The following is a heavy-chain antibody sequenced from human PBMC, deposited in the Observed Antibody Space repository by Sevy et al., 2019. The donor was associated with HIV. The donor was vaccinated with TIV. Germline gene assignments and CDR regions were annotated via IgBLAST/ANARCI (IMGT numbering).Heavy chain of an antibody. J-gene: IGHJ6*02. CDR3: ARVRGTISPYYYFGMDV. D-gene: IGHD3-16*01. V-gene: IGHV3-49*03. CDR1: GFNFGDYA. Sequence: GGSLRLSCTASGFNFGDYAMSWCRQAPGKGLEWIGFIRSKTYGGTTEYAASVKGRFTISRDDFNSIASLQMNSLKTEDTAVYYCARVRGTISPYYYFGMDVWGQGTTVTVSS. CDR2: IRSKTYGGTT.